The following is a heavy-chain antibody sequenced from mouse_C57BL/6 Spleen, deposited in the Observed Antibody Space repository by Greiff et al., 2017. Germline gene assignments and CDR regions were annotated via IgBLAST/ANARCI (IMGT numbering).Heavy chain of an antibody. J-gene: IGHJ3*01. D-gene: IGHD2-4*01. CDR2: IHPNSGST. CDR1: GYTFTSYW. V-gene: IGHV1-64*01. CDR3: ARGGYYDPFAY. Sequence: VQLKQPGAELVKPGASVKLSCKASGYTFTSYWMHWVKQRPGQGLEWIGMIHPNSGSTNYNEKFKSKATLTVDKSSSTAYMQLSSLTSEDSAVYYCARGGYYDPFAYWGQGTLVTVSA.